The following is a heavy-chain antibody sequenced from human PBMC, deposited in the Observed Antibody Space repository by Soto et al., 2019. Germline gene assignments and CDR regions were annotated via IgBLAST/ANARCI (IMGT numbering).Heavy chain of an antibody. CDR2: INHSGST. CDR3: ARAAPRYCSGGSCYSGGDY. CDR1: GGSFSGYY. V-gene: IGHV4-34*01. J-gene: IGHJ4*02. D-gene: IGHD2-15*01. Sequence: PSETLSLTCAVYGGSFSGYYWSWIRQPPGKGLEWIGEINHSGSTNYNPSLKSRVTISVDTSKNQFSLKLSSVTAADTAVCYCARAAPRYCSGGSCYSGGDYWGQGTLVTVSS.